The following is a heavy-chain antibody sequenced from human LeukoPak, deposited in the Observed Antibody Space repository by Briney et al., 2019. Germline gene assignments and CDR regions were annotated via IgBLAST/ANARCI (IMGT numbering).Heavy chain of an antibody. CDR2: IIPIFGTA. V-gene: IGHV1-69*13. Sequence: GASVKVSCKASGGTFSSYAISWVRQAPGQGLEWMGGIIPIFGTANYAQKFQGRVTITADESASTAYMELSSLRSEDTVVYYCARGYYDFWSGYSFFDYWGQGTLVTVSS. J-gene: IGHJ4*02. D-gene: IGHD3-3*01. CDR1: GGTFSSYA. CDR3: ARGYYDFWSGYSFFDY.